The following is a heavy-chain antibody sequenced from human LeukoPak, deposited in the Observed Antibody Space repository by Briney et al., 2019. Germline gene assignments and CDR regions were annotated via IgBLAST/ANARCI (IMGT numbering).Heavy chain of an antibody. CDR1: GGSFSGYY. J-gene: IGHJ4*02. CDR3: ARDYYDSSGTRSFDY. Sequence: PSETLSLTCAVYGGSFSGYYWSWIRQPPGKGLEWIGEINHSGSTNYNPSLKSRVTISVDMSKNQFSLKVRSVTAADTAVYYCARDYYDSSGTRSFDYWGQGTLVTVSS. V-gene: IGHV4-34*01. D-gene: IGHD3-22*01. CDR2: INHSGST.